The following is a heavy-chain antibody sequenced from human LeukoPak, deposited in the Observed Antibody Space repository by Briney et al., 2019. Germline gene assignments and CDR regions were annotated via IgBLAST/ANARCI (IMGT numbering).Heavy chain of an antibody. J-gene: IGHJ4*02. D-gene: IGHD3-22*01. CDR2: IIPILGIA. CDR3: ARGYDSSGYWNFDY. V-gene: IGHV1-69*04. Sequence: SVKVSCKASGGTLSSYAISWVRQAPGQGLEWMGRIIPILGIANYAQKFQGRVTITADKSTSTAYMELSSLRSEDTAVYYCARGYDSSGYWNFDYWGQGTLVTVSS. CDR1: GGTLSSYA.